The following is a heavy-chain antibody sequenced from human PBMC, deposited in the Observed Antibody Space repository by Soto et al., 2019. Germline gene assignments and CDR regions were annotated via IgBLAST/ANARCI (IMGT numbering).Heavy chain of an antibody. CDR3: VRGAARRPPVTRAFDL. Sequence: HVEIVQSGAEVKMPGASVNVSCKSSGYTFTNHAMHWVRQAPGQLLEWLGWINAATGNTQYSQRFQVRLSIIRDTSASTASMELSSLRSEDTAVYYCVRGAARRPPVTRAFDLWGRGTFVTVSS. J-gene: IGHJ3*01. CDR1: GYTFTNHA. CDR2: INAATGNT. D-gene: IGHD4-17*01. V-gene: IGHV1-3*01.